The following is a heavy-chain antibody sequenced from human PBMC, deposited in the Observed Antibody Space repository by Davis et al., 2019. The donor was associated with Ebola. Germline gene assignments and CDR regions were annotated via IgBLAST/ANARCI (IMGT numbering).Heavy chain of an antibody. V-gene: IGHV3-30*04. CDR1: GFTFSSYA. J-gene: IGHJ6*04. D-gene: IGHD2-2*01. CDR3: ATGGVVVPPYYYYGMDV. Sequence: GGSLRLSCAASGFTFSSYAMHWVRQAPGKGLEWVAVISYDGSNKYYADSVKGRFTISRDNSKNTLNLQMNSLRAEDTAVYYCATGGVVVPPYYYYGMDVWGKGTTVTVSS. CDR2: ISYDGSNK.